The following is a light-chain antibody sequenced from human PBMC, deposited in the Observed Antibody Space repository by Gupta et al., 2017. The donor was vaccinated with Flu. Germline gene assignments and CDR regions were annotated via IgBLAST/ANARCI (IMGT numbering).Light chain of an antibody. CDR3: EAWDASLNVVV. CDR1: SSNIGSNT. J-gene: IGLJ3*02. Sequence: QSVLTQPPSASGTPGQRVTISCSGSSSNIGSNTVNWYQQLPGTATKLLIDRNNQRPSGVPDRVSGYKSCTSASLAISGLQSEDEAEYYCEAWDASLNVVVFGGGTKLTVL. CDR2: RNN. V-gene: IGLV1-44*01.